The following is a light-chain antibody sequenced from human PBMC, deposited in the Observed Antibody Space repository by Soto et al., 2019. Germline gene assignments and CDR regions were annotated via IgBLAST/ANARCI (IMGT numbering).Light chain of an antibody. J-gene: IGKJ4*01. CDR3: QQYHHWPVT. V-gene: IGKV3-15*01. CDR2: AAS. CDR1: QSVSSN. Sequence: EIVLTQSPGTLSLSPGERVTLSCRASQSVSSNLAWYQQKPGQSPRLLISAASSGATGLPSRFSGSGSGTDFTLTISSLQSEDAAVYYCQQYHHWPVTFGGGTKVDIK.